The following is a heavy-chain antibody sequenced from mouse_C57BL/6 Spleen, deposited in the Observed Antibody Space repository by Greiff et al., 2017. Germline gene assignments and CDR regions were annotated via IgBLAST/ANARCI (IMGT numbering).Heavy chain of an antibody. J-gene: IGHJ4*01. CDR1: GYAFSSYW. CDR2: IYPGDGDT. CDR3: ARYYYGSSYAMDY. Sequence: QVQLQQSGAELVKPGASVKISCKASGYAFSSYWMNWVKQRPGKGLGWIGQIYPGDGDTNYNGKFKGKATLTADKSSSTAYMQLSSLTSEDSAVYFCARYYYGSSYAMDYWGQGTSVTVSS. D-gene: IGHD1-1*01. V-gene: IGHV1-80*01.